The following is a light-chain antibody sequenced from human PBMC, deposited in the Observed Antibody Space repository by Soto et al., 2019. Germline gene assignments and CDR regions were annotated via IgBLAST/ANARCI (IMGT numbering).Light chain of an antibody. CDR2: AAS. CDR1: QSISTY. CDR3: QQTYNTPRT. J-gene: IGKJ1*01. V-gene: IGKV1-39*01. Sequence: DIQMTQSPSSLSASVGDRVTITCRASQSISTYLNWYQQKPGEAPNLLIFAASSLLSGVPSRFSGSGSGTDFTLTISSLQPEDFATYYCQQTYNTPRTFGQGTKV.